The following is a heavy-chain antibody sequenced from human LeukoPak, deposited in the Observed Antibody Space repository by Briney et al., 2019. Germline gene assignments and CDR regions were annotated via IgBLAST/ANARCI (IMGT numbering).Heavy chain of an antibody. CDR2: IYYSGST. CDR3: ARDLSTYGDYSPYYYYGMDV. V-gene: IGHV4-59*01. J-gene: IGHJ6*02. Sequence: SETLSLTRTVSGGSISSYYWSWIRQPPGKGLEWIGYIYYSGSTNYNPSLKSRVTISVDTSKNQFSLKLSSVTAADTAVYYCARDLSTYGDYSPYYYYGMDVWGQGTTVTVSS. CDR1: GGSISSYY. D-gene: IGHD4-17*01.